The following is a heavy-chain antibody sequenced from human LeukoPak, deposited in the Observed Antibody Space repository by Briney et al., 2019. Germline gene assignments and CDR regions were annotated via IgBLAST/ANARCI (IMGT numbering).Heavy chain of an antibody. J-gene: IGHJ3*02. V-gene: IGHV3-49*03. CDR2: IRSKAYGGTT. D-gene: IGHD5-24*01. Sequence: GGSLRLSCTASGFTFGDYAISWFRQAPGKGLEWVGFIRSKAYGGTTEYAASVKGRFTISRDDSKSIAYLQMNSLKTEDTAVYYCTREPSHRDGYNDNDAFDIWGQGTVVTVSS. CDR1: GFTFGDYA. CDR3: TREPSHRDGYNDNDAFDI.